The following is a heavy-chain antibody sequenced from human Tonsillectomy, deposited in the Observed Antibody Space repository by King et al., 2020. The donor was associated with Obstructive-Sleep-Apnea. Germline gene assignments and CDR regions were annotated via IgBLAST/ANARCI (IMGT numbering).Heavy chain of an antibody. J-gene: IGHJ4*02. CDR3: VREDYGDFECAY. CDR1: CGSISSSDYY. V-gene: IGHV4-39*07. D-gene: IGHD4-17*01. CDR2: IYYSGST. Sequence: QLQESGPGLVKPSETLSLTCTVSCGSISSSDYYWGWIRQPPGKGLEWIGSIYYSGSTYSNPSLKSRVTISLDTSKNHFSLRLSSVTAAATAVYYCVREDYGDFECAYWGQGTLVTVSS.